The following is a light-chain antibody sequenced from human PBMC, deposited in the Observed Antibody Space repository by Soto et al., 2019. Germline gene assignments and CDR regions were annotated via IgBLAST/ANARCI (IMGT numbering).Light chain of an antibody. CDR1: QSLLHSNGYNF. V-gene: IGKV2-28*01. CDR3: MQALQTPWT. J-gene: IGKJ1*01. Sequence: IVLTQSPLSLPVTPGEPASISCRSSQSLLHSNGYNFLDWYLQKPGQSPQLLIYLGFNRASGVPDRFSGSESGTDFTLKISRVEAEDVGVYYCMQALQTPWTLGQGTKVDIK. CDR2: LGF.